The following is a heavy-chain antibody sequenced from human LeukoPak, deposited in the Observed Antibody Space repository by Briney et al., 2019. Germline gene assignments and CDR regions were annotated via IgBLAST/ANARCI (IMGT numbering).Heavy chain of an antibody. J-gene: IGHJ4*02. CDR3: ARDRLGVLWFGEFYYFDY. Sequence: SVKVSCKVSGYTLTELSMHWVRQAPGKGLEWMGGIIPIFGTANYAQKFQGRVTITADESTSTAYMELSSLRSEDTAVYYCARDRLGVLWFGEFYYFDYWGQGTLVTVSS. CDR1: GYTLTELS. V-gene: IGHV1-69*13. D-gene: IGHD3-10*01. CDR2: IIPIFGTA.